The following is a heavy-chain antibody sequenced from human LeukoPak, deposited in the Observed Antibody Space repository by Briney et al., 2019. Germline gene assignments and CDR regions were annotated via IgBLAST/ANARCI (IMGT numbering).Heavy chain of an antibody. D-gene: IGHD3-3*01. V-gene: IGHV3-30-3*01. CDR1: GFTFSSYA. CDR2: ISYDGRNK. Sequence: GGSLRLSCAASGFTFSSYAMHWVRQAPGKGLEWVAVISYDGRNKYYAESVKGHLTISRDNPTNPLYLQMNSLRAEDTAVYYCARVLRFLEWFYYYGMDVWGQGTTVTVSS. J-gene: IGHJ6*02. CDR3: ARVLRFLEWFYYYGMDV.